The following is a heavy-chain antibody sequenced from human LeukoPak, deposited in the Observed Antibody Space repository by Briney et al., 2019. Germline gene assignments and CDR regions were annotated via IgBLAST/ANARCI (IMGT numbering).Heavy chain of an antibody. V-gene: IGHV3-21*01. J-gene: IGHJ6*03. CDR3: AKGGGYEAQYYYYYLDV. CDR1: GFTSITYT. D-gene: IGHD5-12*01. Sequence: PGGSLRLSCAASGFTSITYTMNWVRQAPGKGLEWVSSISGTSSYIYYADSVKGRFTISRDNAKNSLYLQMKSLRAEDTAVYYCAKGGGYEAQYYYYYLDVWGKGTTVTISS. CDR2: ISGTSSYI.